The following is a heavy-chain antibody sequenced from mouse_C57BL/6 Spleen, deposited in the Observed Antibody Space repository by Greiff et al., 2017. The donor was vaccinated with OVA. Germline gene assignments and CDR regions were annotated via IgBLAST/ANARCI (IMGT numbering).Heavy chain of an antibody. V-gene: IGHV1-61*01. D-gene: IGHD2-1*01. CDR1: GYTFTNYW. CDR3: ARRDGNFYFDY. Sequence: VKLQQPGAELVRPGSSVKLSCKASGYTFTNYWMDWGKQRPGQGLEWIGNIYPSDSETHYNQKFKDKATLTVDKSSSTAYMQLSSLTSEDSAVYYCARRDGNFYFDYWGQGTTLTVSS. CDR2: IYPSDSET. J-gene: IGHJ2*01.